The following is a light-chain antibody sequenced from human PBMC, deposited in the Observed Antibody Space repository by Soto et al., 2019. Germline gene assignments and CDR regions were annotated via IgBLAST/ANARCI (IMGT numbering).Light chain of an antibody. V-gene: IGLV1-40*01. CDR1: SSNIGAGYD. CDR3: QSYDSSLSGYV. J-gene: IGLJ1*01. CDR2: GNS. Sequence: QSVLTQPPSVSGAPGQRVTISCTGSSSNIGAGYDVNWYQQLPGTAPKLLIYGNSNRPSGVPDRFSGSKSGTSASLAITGLQAEDEADYYCQSYDSSLSGYVFGTGTNLTVL.